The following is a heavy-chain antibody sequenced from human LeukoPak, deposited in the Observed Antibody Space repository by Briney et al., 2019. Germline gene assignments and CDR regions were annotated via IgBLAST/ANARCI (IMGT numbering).Heavy chain of an antibody. D-gene: IGHD2-2*01. Sequence: KPSETLSLTCTVSGGSISSSSYYWGWIRQPPGKGLEWIGSIYYSGSTYCNPSLKSRVTISVDTSKNQFSLKLSSVTAADTAVYYCASRIVVVPAAPDAFDYWGQGTLVTVSS. CDR3: ASRIVVVPAAPDAFDY. V-gene: IGHV4-39*01. CDR1: GGSISSSSYY. J-gene: IGHJ4*02. CDR2: IYYSGST.